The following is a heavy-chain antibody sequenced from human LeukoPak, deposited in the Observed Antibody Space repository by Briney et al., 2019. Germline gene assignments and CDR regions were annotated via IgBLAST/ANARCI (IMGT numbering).Heavy chain of an antibody. CDR2: IYTSGST. V-gene: IGHV4-61*02. Sequence: SQTLSLTCSVSGSSISSGSYYWSWIRQPAGKGLEWIGRIYTSGSTSYNPSLKSRVTISVDTSKNQFSLKLTSVTAADTAVYYCARGHYYYYYTDVWGKGTTVTVSS. CDR1: GSSISSGSYY. CDR3: ARGHYYYYYTDV. J-gene: IGHJ6*03.